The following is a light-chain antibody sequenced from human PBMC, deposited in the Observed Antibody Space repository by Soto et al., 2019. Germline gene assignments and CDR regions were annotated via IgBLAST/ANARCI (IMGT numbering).Light chain of an antibody. CDR1: QSVSSSY. CDR2: GAS. J-gene: IGKJ5*01. Sequence: EIVLTQSPGTLSLSPGERATISCRASQSVSSSYLAWYQQKPGKAPRLLIYGASSKATGIPDRFGGGGSGTDFTFTIRRLEPEDFAVYYCQQYGSSPFPFGQGTRLEIK. CDR3: QQYGSSPFP. V-gene: IGKV3-20*01.